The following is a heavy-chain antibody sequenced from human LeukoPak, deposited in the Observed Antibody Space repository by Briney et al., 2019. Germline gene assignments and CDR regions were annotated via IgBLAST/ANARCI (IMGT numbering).Heavy chain of an antibody. CDR2: INPNSGGP. CDR3: AREYSYAFYFDY. CDR1: GYSFTGYY. D-gene: IGHD5-18*01. J-gene: IGHJ4*02. Sequence: GASVTVSCKASGYSFTGYYIHWVRQAPGQGLEWMGRINPNSGGPNYAQKFQGRVTMTRDTPITTAYMELSSLTSDDTAVYYCAREYSYAFYFDYWGQGTLVTVSS. V-gene: IGHV1-2*02.